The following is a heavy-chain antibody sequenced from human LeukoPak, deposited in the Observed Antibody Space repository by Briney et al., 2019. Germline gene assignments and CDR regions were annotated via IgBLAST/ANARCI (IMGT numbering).Heavy chain of an antibody. V-gene: IGHV4-4*02. CDR2: IYHTGST. CDR1: GCSLSKIHW. Sequence: PSWTLSLTCPVSGCSLSKIHWWDWVRQPPGRGLGWSGEIYHTGSTNYHPSLRSRLTMSVDKHRNQFSLRLRSVTAADTAVYYCVAYCSGGNCLDYWGQGTLVTVSS. J-gene: IGHJ4*02. D-gene: IGHD2-15*01. CDR3: VAYCSGGNCLDY.